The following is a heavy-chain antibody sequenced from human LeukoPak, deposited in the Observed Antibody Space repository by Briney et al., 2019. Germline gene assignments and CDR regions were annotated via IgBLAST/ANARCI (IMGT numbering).Heavy chain of an antibody. J-gene: IGHJ4*02. CDR3: ARADSGYDLILDY. CDR2: IYYSGST. D-gene: IGHD5-12*01. Sequence: PSQTLSLTCTVSGGSVSSGSYYWSWIRQPPGKGLEWIGYIYYSGSTNYNPSLKSRVTISVDTSKNQFSLKLSSVTAADTAVYYCARADSGYDLILDYWGQGTLVTVSS. V-gene: IGHV4-61*01. CDR1: GGSVSSGSYY.